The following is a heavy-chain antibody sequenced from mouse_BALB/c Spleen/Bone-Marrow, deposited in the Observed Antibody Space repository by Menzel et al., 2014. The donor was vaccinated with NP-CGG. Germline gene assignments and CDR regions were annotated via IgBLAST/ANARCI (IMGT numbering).Heavy chain of an antibody. CDR2: ISSGSSTI. J-gene: IGHJ4*01. Sequence: EVKLVESGGGLVQPGGSRKLSCAASGFTFSSFGMQWVRQAPEKGLEWVAYISSGSSTIYYADTVKGRFTISRDNPKNTLFLQMTSLRSEDTAMYYCARSGYYGSSPYYAMDYWGQGTSVTVSS. CDR3: ARSGYYGSSPYYAMDY. V-gene: IGHV5-17*02. CDR1: GFTFSSFG. D-gene: IGHD1-1*01.